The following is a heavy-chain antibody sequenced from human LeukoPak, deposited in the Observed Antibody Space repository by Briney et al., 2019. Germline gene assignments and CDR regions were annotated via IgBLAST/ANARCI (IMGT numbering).Heavy chain of an antibody. CDR1: GGTFISYA. V-gene: IGHV1-69*05. Sequence: SVKVSCKASGGTFISYAISWVRQAPGQGREWMGGIIPIFGTANYAQKFQGRVTITTDESTSTAYMELSGLRSEDTPVYYCAREARDGDDYGDGLWYFDLWGRGTLVTVSS. D-gene: IGHD4-17*01. J-gene: IGHJ2*01. CDR2: IIPIFGTA. CDR3: AREARDGDDYGDGLWYFDL.